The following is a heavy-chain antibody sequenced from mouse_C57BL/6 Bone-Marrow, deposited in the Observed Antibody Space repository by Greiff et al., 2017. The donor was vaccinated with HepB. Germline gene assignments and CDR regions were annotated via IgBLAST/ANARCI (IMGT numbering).Heavy chain of an antibody. Sequence: VQVVESGPGLVAPSQRLSITCTVSGFSLTSYAISWVRQPPGKGLEWLGVIWTGGGTNYNSALKSRLSISKDNSTSQVFLKMNSLQTEDTARYYCARKGANWDVDWYFDVWGTGTTVTVSS. V-gene: IGHV2-9-1*01. J-gene: IGHJ1*03. CDR3: ARKGANWDVDWYFDV. D-gene: IGHD4-1*01. CDR1: GFSLTSYA. CDR2: IWTGGGT.